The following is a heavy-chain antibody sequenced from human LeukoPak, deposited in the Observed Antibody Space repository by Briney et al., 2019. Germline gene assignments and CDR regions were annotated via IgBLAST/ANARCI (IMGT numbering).Heavy chain of an antibody. J-gene: IGHJ4*02. Sequence: GGSLTLSSAASGFPVSSDWMSWVRRGPGKGLEWVANIKQDGSDKYYVDAVKGRFTISRDNAKNSLYLQLNSLRADDTAVYYCARLTGTTGFDYWGQGTLVTVSS. V-gene: IGHV3-7*01. CDR3: ARLTGTTGFDY. D-gene: IGHD1-1*01. CDR2: IKQDGSDK. CDR1: GFPVSSDW.